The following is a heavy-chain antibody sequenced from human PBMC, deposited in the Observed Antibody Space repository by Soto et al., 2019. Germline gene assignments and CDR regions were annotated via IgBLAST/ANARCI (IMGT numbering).Heavy chain of an antibody. Sequence: ASVKVSCKASGYTFTSYYMHWVRQAPGQGLEWMGIINPSGGSTSYAQKFQGRVTMTRDTSTSTVYMELSSLRSEDTAVYYCARDISDRRDHNAFDIWGQGTMVTVSS. CDR2: INPSGGST. J-gene: IGHJ3*02. D-gene: IGHD1-20*01. CDR3: ARDISDRRDHNAFDI. CDR1: GYTFTSYY. V-gene: IGHV1-46*03.